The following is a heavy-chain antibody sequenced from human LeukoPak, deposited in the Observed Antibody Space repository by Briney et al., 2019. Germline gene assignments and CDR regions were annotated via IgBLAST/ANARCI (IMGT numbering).Heavy chain of an antibody. Sequence: SETLSLTCTVSGGSISSSSYYWGWIRQPPGKGLEWIGSIYYSGSTYYNPSLMSRVTISVDTSKNQFSLKLSSVTAADTAVYYCARDSDWTQRGFDYWGQGTLVTVSS. V-gene: IGHV4-39*07. CDR1: GGSISSSSYY. CDR2: IYYSGST. CDR3: ARDSDWTQRGFDY. J-gene: IGHJ4*02. D-gene: IGHD1-1*01.